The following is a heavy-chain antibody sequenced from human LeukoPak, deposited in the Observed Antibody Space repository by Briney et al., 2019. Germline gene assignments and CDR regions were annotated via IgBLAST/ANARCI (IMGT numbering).Heavy chain of an antibody. CDR2: MYYSGST. Sequence: KASETLSLTCSVSGGSISNYYWSWIRQPPGKGLEWIAYMYYSGSTNYNPSLKSRVTISVDTSKNQFSLKLSSMTAADTAVYYCARVSVAGMSPWGQGTLVTVSS. CDR1: GGSISNYY. CDR3: ARVSVAGMSP. V-gene: IGHV4-59*08. D-gene: IGHD6-19*01. J-gene: IGHJ5*02.